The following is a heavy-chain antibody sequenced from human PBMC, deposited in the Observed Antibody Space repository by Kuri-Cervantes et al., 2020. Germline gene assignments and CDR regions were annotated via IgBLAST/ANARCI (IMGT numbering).Heavy chain of an antibody. D-gene: IGHD2-21*01. J-gene: IGHJ6*02. Sequence: LSLTCAASGFTFSSYWMHWVRQAPGKGLVWVSRINSDGSSTNYADSVEGRFTISRDNAKNTLDLQMNSLRAEDTAVYYCASFKVSIEEDYQYYYGMDVWGQGTTVTVSS. CDR3: ASFKVSIEEDYQYYYGMDV. CDR1: GFTFSSYW. V-gene: IGHV3-74*01. CDR2: INSDGSST.